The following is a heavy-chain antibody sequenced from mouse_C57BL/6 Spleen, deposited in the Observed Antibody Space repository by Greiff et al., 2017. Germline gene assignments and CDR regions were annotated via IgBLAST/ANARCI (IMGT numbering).Heavy chain of an antibody. CDR3: AYSNFDY. V-gene: IGHV1-85*01. D-gene: IGHD2-5*01. CDR1: GYTFTSYD. J-gene: IGHJ2*01. Sequence: VMLVESGPELVKPGASVKLSCKASGYTFTSYDINWVKQRPGQGLEWIGWIYPRDGSTKYNEKFKGKATLTVDTSSSTAYMELHSLTSEDSAVYFCAYSNFDYWGQGTTLTVSS. CDR2: IYPRDGST.